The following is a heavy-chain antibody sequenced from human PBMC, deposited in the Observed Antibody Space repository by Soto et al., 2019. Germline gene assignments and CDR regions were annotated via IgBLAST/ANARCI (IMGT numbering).Heavy chain of an antibody. CDR1: GYTFTSYD. Sequence: ASVKVSCKASGYTFTSYDINWVRQATGQGLEWMGWMNPNSGNTGYAQKFQGRVTMTRNTSISTAYMELSSLRSEDTAVYYCALSGYCSGGSCDWFDPWGQGTLVTVSS. D-gene: IGHD2-15*01. CDR2: MNPNSGNT. J-gene: IGHJ5*02. V-gene: IGHV1-8*01. CDR3: ALSGYCSGGSCDWFDP.